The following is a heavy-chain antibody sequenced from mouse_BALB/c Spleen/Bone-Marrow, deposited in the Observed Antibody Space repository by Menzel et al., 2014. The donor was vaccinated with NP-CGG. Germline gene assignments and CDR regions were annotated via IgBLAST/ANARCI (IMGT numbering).Heavy chain of an antibody. J-gene: IGHJ4*01. V-gene: IGHV1-7*01. CDR2: INPTSGYT. CDR1: GYTFTSYW. CDR3: ATGHYAMGS. Sequence: LQESGAELAKPGASVKMSCKASGYTFTSYWMHWVKQRPGQGLEWIGYINPTSGYTEYNQKFKDKATLTADKSSSTAYMQLGSLTSEDSAVYYCATGHYAMGSWGQGSSVPVPS.